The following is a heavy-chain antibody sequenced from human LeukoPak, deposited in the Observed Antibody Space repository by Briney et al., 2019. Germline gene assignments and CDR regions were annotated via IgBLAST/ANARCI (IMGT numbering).Heavy chain of an antibody. D-gene: IGHD6-19*01. CDR1: GFTFSSYE. CDR2: ISSSGSTI. CDR3: ARGLLTVAGHT. J-gene: IGHJ5*02. Sequence: GSLRLSCAASGFTFSSYEMNWVRQAPGKGLEWVSYISSSGSTIYYADSVKGRFTISRDNAKNSLYLQMNSLRAEDTAVYYCARGLLTVAGHTWGQGTLVTVSS. V-gene: IGHV3-48*03.